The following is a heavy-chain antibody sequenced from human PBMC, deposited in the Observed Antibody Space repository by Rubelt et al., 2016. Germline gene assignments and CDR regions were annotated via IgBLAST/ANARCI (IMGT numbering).Heavy chain of an antibody. J-gene: IGHJ4*02. CDR3: ARGFSLERSGSSGPRYVDY. V-gene: IGHV4-39*07. CDR2: INHSGST. CDR1: GGSISSSSYY. Sequence: QLQLQGSGPGLVKPSETLSLTCTVSGGSISSSSYYWGWIRQPPGKGLEWIGEINHSGSTNYNPSLKSRVTISVDTSKNQFSLKLSSVTAADTAVYYCARGFSLERSGSSGPRYVDYWGQGTLVTVSS. D-gene: IGHD3-22*01.